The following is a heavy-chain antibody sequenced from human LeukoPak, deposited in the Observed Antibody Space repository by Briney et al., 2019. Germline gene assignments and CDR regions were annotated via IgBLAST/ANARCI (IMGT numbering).Heavy chain of an antibody. CDR2: IIPIFGTA. D-gene: IGHD6-19*01. V-gene: IGHV1-69*01. J-gene: IGHJ4*02. CDR3: ARGRTLMAVPGTLGY. CDR1: GGTFSSYA. Sequence: SVKVSCKASGGTFSSYAISWVRQAPGQGLEWMGGIIPIFGTANYAQKFQGRVTITADESTSTAYMELSSLRSEDTAVYYCARGRTLMAVPGTLGYWGQGTLVTVSS.